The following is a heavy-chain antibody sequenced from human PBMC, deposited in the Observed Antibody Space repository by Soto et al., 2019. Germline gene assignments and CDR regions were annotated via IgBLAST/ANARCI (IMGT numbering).Heavy chain of an antibody. CDR3: ARRGAGYNYDY. CDR1: GYSFPGFW. CDR2: IFPADSET. V-gene: IGHV5-51*01. Sequence: GESLKISCGASGYSFPGFWIGWMRQMPGKGLEWMGIIFPADSETRYSPSFQGQVTISADKSISTAYLEWSSLKASDTAIYYCARRGAGYNYDYWGQGTLVTVSS. D-gene: IGHD5-12*01. J-gene: IGHJ4*02.